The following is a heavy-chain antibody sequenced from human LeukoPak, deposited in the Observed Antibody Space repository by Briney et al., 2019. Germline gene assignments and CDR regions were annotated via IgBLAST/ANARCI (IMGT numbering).Heavy chain of an antibody. J-gene: IGHJ4*02. CDR3: ARDRDSYGSNFDY. Sequence: ASVKVSCKASGGTFSSYAISWVRQAPGQGLEWMGGIIPIFGTANYAQKFQGRVTITADESMSTAYMELSSLRSEDTAVYYCARDRDSYGSNFDYWGQGTLVTVSS. V-gene: IGHV1-69*13. CDR1: GGTFSSYA. D-gene: IGHD5-18*01. CDR2: IIPIFGTA.